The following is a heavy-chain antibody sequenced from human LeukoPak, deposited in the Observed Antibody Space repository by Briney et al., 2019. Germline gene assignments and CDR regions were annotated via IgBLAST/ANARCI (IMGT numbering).Heavy chain of an antibody. CDR2: INAGNGNT. Sequence: ASVKVSCKASGYTFTSYAMHWVRQAPGQRLEWMGWINAGNGNTKYSQKFQGRVTITRDTSASTAYMELRSLRSDDTAVYYCARDYDSSGAFDIWGQGTMVTVSS. CDR1: GYTFTSYA. CDR3: ARDYDSSGAFDI. V-gene: IGHV1-3*01. J-gene: IGHJ3*02. D-gene: IGHD3-22*01.